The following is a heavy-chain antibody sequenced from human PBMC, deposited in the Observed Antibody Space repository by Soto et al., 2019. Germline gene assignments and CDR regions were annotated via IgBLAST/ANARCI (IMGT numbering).Heavy chain of an antibody. CDR1: GFTFSSYW. D-gene: IGHD6-13*01. V-gene: IGHV3-74*01. CDR3: ARQPPADSSSWYRLYYYGMDV. Sequence: GGSLRLSCAASGFTFSSYWMHWVRQAPGKGLVWVSRINSDGSSTSYADSVKGRFTISRDNAKNTLYLQMNSLRAEDTAVYYCARQPPADSSSWYRLYYYGMDVWGQGTTVTVSS. J-gene: IGHJ6*02. CDR2: INSDGSST.